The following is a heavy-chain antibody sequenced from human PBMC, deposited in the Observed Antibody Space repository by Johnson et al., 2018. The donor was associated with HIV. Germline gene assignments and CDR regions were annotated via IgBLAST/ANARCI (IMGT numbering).Heavy chain of an antibody. CDR2: ISGSGGST. D-gene: IGHD5-18*01. V-gene: IGHV3-9*01. CDR3: ARGLRGYSYIDSFDI. J-gene: IGHJ3*02. Sequence: VQLVESGGGLGQSGRSLRLSCAASGFTFEDYAMHWVRQVPGKGLEWVSAISGSGGSTSYADSVKGRFTISRDNAKNSLYLQMNSLRAEDTALYYCARGLRGYSYIDSFDIWGQGTMVTVSS. CDR1: GFTFEDYA.